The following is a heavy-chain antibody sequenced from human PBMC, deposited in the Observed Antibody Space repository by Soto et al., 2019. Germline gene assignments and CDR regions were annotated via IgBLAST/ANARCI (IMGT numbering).Heavy chain of an antibody. Sequence: QITLKESGPTVVKPTQTLTLTCSLSGFSLNTGGVGVGWIRQPPGKALEWLAVIYWDDDKSWNPSLRDRLTITMDASDDQVVLTVTNMDPVDTGTYYCARRRGGFGGGWTTPYFDYWGQGTLVTVSS. CDR1: GFSLNTGGVG. J-gene: IGHJ4*02. D-gene: IGHD6-19*01. V-gene: IGHV2-5*02. CDR3: ARRRGGFGGGWTTPYFDY. CDR2: IYWDDDK.